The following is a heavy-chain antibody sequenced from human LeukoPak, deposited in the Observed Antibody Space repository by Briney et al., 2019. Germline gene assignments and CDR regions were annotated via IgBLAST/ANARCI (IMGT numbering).Heavy chain of an antibody. J-gene: IGHJ4*02. D-gene: IGHD1-26*01. Sequence: GGSLRLSCAASGFTFSSYAMSWVRQAPGKGLEWVANIKQDGSEKYYVDSVKGRFTISRDNAKNSLYLQMNSLRAEDTAVYYCASHSGSYSPFDYWGQGTLVTVSS. CDR3: ASHSGSYSPFDY. CDR2: IKQDGSEK. CDR1: GFTFSSYA. V-gene: IGHV3-7*01.